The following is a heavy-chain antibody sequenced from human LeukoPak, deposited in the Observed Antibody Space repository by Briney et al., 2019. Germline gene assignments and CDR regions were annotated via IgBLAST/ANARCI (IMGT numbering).Heavy chain of an antibody. V-gene: IGHV3-23*01. D-gene: IGHD3-10*01. CDR2: ISGSDGTT. CDR3: ASAENYFAITMGFDP. Sequence: GGSLRLSCAASGFTFSNYAMSWVRQAPGKGLEWVSGISGSDGTTYYADSVKGRFTISRDNSKNTLYLQMNGLRAEDTAVYYCASAENYFAITMGFDPWGQGTLVTVSS. CDR1: GFTFSNYA. J-gene: IGHJ5*02.